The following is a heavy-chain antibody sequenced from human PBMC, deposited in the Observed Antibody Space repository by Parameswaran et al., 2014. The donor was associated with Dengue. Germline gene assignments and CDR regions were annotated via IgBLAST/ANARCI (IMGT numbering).Heavy chain of an antibody. Sequence: WIRQPPGKGLEWVGRIKSKTDGGTTDYAAPVKGRFTISRDDSKNTLYLQMNSLKTEDTAVYYCTTRISDYYGSGSHSSIDYWGQGTLVTVSS. D-gene: IGHD3-10*01. V-gene: IGHV3-15*01. J-gene: IGHJ4*02. CDR3: TTRISDYYGSGSHSSIDY. CDR2: IKSKTDGGTT.